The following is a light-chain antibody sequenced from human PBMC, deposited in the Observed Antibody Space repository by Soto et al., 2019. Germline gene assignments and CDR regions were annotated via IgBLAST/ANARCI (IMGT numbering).Light chain of an antibody. V-gene: IGKV1-5*03. CDR1: QTISCW. J-gene: IGKJ1*01. Sequence: DIQMTKSPSTMSGSVGARVTITXRASQTISCWVAWDPQYPGXAPKXXXAKXATLKRGGPSRFSGSGSGTEFTLTISSLQPEYFANYYCQHYKSYSEAFGQGTKVDIK. CDR3: QHYKSYSEA. CDR2: KXA.